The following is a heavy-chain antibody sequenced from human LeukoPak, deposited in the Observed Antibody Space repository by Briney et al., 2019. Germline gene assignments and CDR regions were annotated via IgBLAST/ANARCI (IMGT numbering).Heavy chain of an antibody. CDR2: IIPIFGTA. J-gene: IGHJ5*02. V-gene: IGHV1-69*05. Sequence: GASVKVSCKASGGTFSSYAISWVRQAPGQGLEWMGGIIPIFGTANYAQKFQGRVTITTDESTSTAYMELSSLRSEDTALYYCARVGSSSSDLFWFDPWGQGTLVTVSS. D-gene: IGHD6-6*01. CDR3: ARVGSSSSDLFWFDP. CDR1: GGTFSSYA.